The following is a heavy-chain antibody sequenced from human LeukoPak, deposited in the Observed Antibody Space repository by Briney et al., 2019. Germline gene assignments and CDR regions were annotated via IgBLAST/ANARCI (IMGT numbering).Heavy chain of an antibody. CDR2: INHSGST. CDR1: GGSFSGYY. J-gene: IGHJ5*02. Sequence: PSETLSLTCAVYGGSFSGYYWSWIRQPPGKGLEWIGEINHSGSTNYNPSLKSRVTISVDTSKNQFSLKLSSVTAADTAVYYCAREGFYDILTGDQGDWFDPWGQGTLVTVSS. CDR3: AREGFYDILTGDQGDWFDP. D-gene: IGHD3-9*01. V-gene: IGHV4-34*01.